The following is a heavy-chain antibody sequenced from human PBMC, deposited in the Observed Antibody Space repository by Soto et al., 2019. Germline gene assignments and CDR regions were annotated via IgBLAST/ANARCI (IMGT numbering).Heavy chain of an antibody. J-gene: IGHJ4*02. CDR2: VFYSGNT. D-gene: IGHD3-22*01. CDR3: AGTSFSSSGPNLGQCNC. V-gene: IGHV4-59*08. CDR1: GGSLRGSY. Sequence: QVQVQESGPGLVKPSETLSLNCSVSGGSLRGSYWSWIRQPPGKGLEWIGYVFYSGNTRDHPSLRSRGTIPLDRPKNKFSLSMPSLTAADTAVYFCAGTSFSSSGPNLGQCNCGGQGAQVIVSS.